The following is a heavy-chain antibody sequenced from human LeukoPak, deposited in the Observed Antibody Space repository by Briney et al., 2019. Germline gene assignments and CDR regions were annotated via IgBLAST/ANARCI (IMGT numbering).Heavy chain of an antibody. CDR1: GFTFDDYG. CDR3: ARLGAYCGGDCYSGAEYFQH. V-gene: IGHV3-20*04. J-gene: IGHJ1*01. CDR2: INWNGGST. D-gene: IGHD2-21*02. Sequence: GGSLRLSCAASGFTFDDYGMSWVRQAPGKGLEWVSGINWNGGSTGYADSVKGRFTISSDNAKNSLYLQMNSLRAEDTALYYCARLGAYCGGDCYSGAEYFQHWGQGTLVTVSS.